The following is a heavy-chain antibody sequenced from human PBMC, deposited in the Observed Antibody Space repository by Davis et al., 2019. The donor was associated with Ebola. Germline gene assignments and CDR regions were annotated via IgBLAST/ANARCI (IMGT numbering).Heavy chain of an antibody. V-gene: IGHV1-69*04. D-gene: IGHD4-17*01. Sequence: SVKVSCKASGGTFSSYAISWVRQAPGQGLEWMGRIIPILGIANYAQKFQGRVTITADKSTSTAYMELSSLRSEDTAVYYCARDDYGDYGYFDYWGQGTLVTVSS. CDR3: ARDDYGDYGYFDY. CDR1: GGTFSSYA. CDR2: IIPILGIA. J-gene: IGHJ4*02.